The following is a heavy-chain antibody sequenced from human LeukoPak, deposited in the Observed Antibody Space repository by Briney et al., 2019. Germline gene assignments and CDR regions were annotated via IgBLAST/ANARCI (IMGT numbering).Heavy chain of an antibody. Sequence: ASVKVSCKASGYTFTSYGISWVRQAPGQGLEWMGWISAYNGNTNYAQKLQGRVTMTTDTSMSTAYMELRSLRSGDTAVYYCARDSQYCSSTSCYGTDDYWGQGTLVTVSS. CDR3: ARDSQYCSSTSCYGTDDY. J-gene: IGHJ4*02. D-gene: IGHD2-2*01. CDR2: ISAYNGNT. CDR1: GYTFTSYG. V-gene: IGHV1-18*04.